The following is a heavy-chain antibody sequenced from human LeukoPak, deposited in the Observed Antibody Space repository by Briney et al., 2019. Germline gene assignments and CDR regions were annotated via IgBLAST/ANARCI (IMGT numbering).Heavy chain of an antibody. CDR1: GGSISSYY. J-gene: IGHJ4*02. CDR2: IYYSGST. V-gene: IGHV4-59*01. D-gene: IGHD1-26*01. CDR3: ASGLVGAIVY. Sequence: SETLSLTCTVSGGSISSYYWSWIRQPPGKGLEWIGYIYYSGSTNYNPSLKSRVTISVDTSKNQFSLKLSSVTAADTAVYYCASGLVGAIVYWGQGTLVTVSS.